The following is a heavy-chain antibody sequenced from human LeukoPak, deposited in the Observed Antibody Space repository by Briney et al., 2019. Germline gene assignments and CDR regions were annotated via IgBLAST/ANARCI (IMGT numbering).Heavy chain of an antibody. J-gene: IGHJ4*02. D-gene: IGHD3-10*01. CDR2: INSDGSST. Sequence: PGGSLGLSCEAPGLTLVSYWLHWVGQAPGRGRFWVSRINSDGSSTSYADSVKGRFTISRDNAKNTLYLQMNSLRAEDTAVYYCARELGGGSGSYLFDYWGQGTLVTVSS. V-gene: IGHV3-74*01. CDR3: ARELGGGSGSYLFDY. CDR1: GLTLVSYW.